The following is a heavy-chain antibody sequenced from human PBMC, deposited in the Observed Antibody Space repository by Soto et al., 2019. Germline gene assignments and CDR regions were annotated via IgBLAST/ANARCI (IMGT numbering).Heavy chain of an antibody. J-gene: IGHJ4*02. CDR1: GFTFSDYC. Sequence: GGSLRLSCAASGFTFSDYCMSWIHQAPGKGLEWVSYISSSGSTIYYADSVKGRFTISRDNAKNSLYLQMNSLRAEDTAVYYCAREIGYSYGPFDYWGQGTLVTVSS. CDR2: ISSSGSTI. V-gene: IGHV3-11*01. D-gene: IGHD5-18*01. CDR3: AREIGYSYGPFDY.